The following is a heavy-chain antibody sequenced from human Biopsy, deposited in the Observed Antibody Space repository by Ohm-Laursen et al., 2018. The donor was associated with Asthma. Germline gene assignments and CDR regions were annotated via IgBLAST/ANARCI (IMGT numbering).Heavy chain of an antibody. D-gene: IGHD3-16*01. CDR2: IKSKTDGGTT. Sequence: SLRLSCSASGFTFDDYAMHWVRQAPGKGLEWVGRIKSKTDGGTTDYAAPVKGRFTISRDDSKNTLYLQMNSLKTEDTAVYYCTTGFWWTFDYWGQGTLVTVSS. CDR3: TTGFWWTFDY. CDR1: GFTFDDYA. J-gene: IGHJ4*02. V-gene: IGHV3-15*01.